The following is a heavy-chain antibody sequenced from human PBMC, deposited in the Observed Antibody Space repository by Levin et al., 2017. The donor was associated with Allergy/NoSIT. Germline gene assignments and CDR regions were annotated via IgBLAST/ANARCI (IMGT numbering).Heavy chain of an antibody. V-gene: IGHV1-24*01. CDR1: GSTLSEVA. D-gene: IGHD3-9*01. CDR3: AKLLTGFYYGMNV. J-gene: IGHJ6*02. Sequence: GGSLRLSCKISGSTLSEVAMHWVRKAPGKGLEWMGGIDPEDAEIIYAQKFQGRVTMTEDTSTDTAYMELSSLTSEDTAVYYCAKLLTGFYYGMNVWGPGTTVTVSS. CDR2: IDPEDAEI.